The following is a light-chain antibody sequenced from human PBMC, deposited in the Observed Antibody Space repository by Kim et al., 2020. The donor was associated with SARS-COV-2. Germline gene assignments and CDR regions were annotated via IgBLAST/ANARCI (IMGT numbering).Light chain of an antibody. Sequence: GQSVTISCTGTSSDVGGYNYVSWYQHHPGKPPQLMIDGATDRPSGVPDRFSGSKSGNTASLTISGLQAEDEADYYCCSYAASSSLVFGGGTKVTVL. CDR2: GAT. J-gene: IGLJ3*02. V-gene: IGLV2-11*01. CDR3: CSYAASSSLV. CDR1: SSDVGGYNY.